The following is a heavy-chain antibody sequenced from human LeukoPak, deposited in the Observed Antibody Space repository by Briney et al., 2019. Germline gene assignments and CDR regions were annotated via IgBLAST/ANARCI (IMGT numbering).Heavy chain of an antibody. V-gene: IGHV4-4*07. D-gene: IGHD1-26*01. J-gene: IGHJ4*02. CDR3: ARMFSGTYGGIDY. CDR2: VYTSGST. Sequence: PSETLSLTCTVSGASFNSYCWSWIRQPAGKGLEWIGRVYTSGSTNYNPSLRSRVTMSVDTSKNQFSLKLTSVTAADTAVYYCARMFSGTYGGIDYWGQGTLVTVSS. CDR1: GASFNSYC.